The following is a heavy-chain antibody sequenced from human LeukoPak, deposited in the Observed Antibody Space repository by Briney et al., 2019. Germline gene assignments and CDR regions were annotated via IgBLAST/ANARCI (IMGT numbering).Heavy chain of an antibody. CDR1: GFIFSSYA. J-gene: IGHJ5*02. Sequence: GGSLRLSCAASGFIFSSYAMSWGRQGPGGGLEWVSRIKGDGTTTTYADSVKGRFTISRDNAKNTLYLQMNSLRVEDTAVYHCVKSDWFDPWGQGTLVTVSS. V-gene: IGHV3-74*03. CDR2: IKGDGTTT. CDR3: VKSDWFDP.